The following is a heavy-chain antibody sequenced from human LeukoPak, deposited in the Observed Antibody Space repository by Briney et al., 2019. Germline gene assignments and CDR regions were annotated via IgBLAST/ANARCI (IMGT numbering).Heavy chain of an antibody. CDR2: ISSSSGYI. Sequence: PGGSLRLSCAASGFTFSSYTMNWVRQSPGKGLEWVSSISSSSGYIYYADSVKGRFTISRDNAKNSLHLQMNSLRAEDTAVYYCARDSSGWYNWFDPWGQGTLVTVSS. CDR1: GFTFSSYT. V-gene: IGHV3-21*01. CDR3: ARDSSGWYNWFDP. D-gene: IGHD6-19*01. J-gene: IGHJ5*02.